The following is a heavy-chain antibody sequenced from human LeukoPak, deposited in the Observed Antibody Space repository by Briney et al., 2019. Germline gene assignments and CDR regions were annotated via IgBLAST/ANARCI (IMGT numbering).Heavy chain of an antibody. J-gene: IGHJ4*02. Sequence: ASVKVSCKASGYTFTGYYMHWVLQAPGQGLEWMGRINPNSGGTSYAQKFQGKVTMTRDTSISTAYMELSTLKSDDTAVYYCAREGVRYCDNTSCYAFDYWGQGTLVTVSS. D-gene: IGHD2-2*01. CDR2: INPNSGGT. CDR1: GYTFTGYY. V-gene: IGHV1-2*06. CDR3: AREGVRYCDNTSCYAFDY.